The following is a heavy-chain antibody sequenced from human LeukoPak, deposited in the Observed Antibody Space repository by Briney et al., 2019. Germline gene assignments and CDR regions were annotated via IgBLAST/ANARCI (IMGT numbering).Heavy chain of an antibody. D-gene: IGHD1-7*01. CDR1: GFTFSSNS. CDR2: ISSSSSYI. CDR3: ARALLITGTPSDAFDI. V-gene: IGHV3-21*01. Sequence: GGSLRPSCAASGFTFSSNSMNWVRQAPWKGLEWVSSISSSSSYIYYADSVKGRFTISRDNAKNSLYLQMNSLRAEDTAVYYCARALLITGTPSDAFDIWGQGTMVTVSS. J-gene: IGHJ3*02.